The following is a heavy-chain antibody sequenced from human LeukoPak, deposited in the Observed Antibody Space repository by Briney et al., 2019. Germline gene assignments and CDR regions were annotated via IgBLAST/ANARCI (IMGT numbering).Heavy chain of an antibody. D-gene: IGHD1-20*01. CDR1: GGTFSSYA. Sequence: PEASVKVSCTASGGTFSSYAISWVRQAPGQGLEWMGGIIPIFGTANYAQKFQGRVTITTDESTSAAYMELSRLRSDDTAVYYCARGPRITGTADLDYWGQGTLVTVSS. CDR3: ARGPRITGTADLDY. V-gene: IGHV1-69*05. CDR2: IIPIFGTA. J-gene: IGHJ4*02.